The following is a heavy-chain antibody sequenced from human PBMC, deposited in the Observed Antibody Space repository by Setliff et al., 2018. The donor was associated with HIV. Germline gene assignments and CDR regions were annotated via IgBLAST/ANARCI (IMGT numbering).Heavy chain of an antibody. V-gene: IGHV3-7*03. D-gene: IGHD5-18*01. Sequence: GGSLRLSCAASGFTLSSFWMSWVRQAPGKGLEWVANIKQDGSEKYYVDSVKGRFTISRDNANNSLFLQMNSLRVEDTAVYYCARGEGGYTYENWFDSWGQGTLVTVSS. CDR2: IKQDGSEK. CDR3: ARGEGGYTYENWFDS. J-gene: IGHJ5*01. CDR1: GFTLSSFW.